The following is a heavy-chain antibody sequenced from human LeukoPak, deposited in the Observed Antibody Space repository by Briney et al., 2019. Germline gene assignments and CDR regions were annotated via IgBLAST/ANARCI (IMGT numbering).Heavy chain of an antibody. CDR1: GGTLSSYA. J-gene: IGHJ5*02. CDR2: IIPILGIA. V-gene: IGHV1-69*04. Sequence: SVKVSCKASGGTLSSYAISWVRQAPGQGLEWMGRIIPILGIANYAQKFQGRVTITADKSTSTAYMELSSLRSEDTAVYYCASARRHYYDSSGYPVNWFDPWGQGTLVTVSS. D-gene: IGHD3-22*01. CDR3: ASARRHYYDSSGYPVNWFDP.